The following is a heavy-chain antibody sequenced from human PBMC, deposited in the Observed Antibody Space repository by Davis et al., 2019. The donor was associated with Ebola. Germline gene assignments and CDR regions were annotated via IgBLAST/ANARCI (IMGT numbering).Heavy chain of an antibody. D-gene: IGHD3-22*01. J-gene: IGHJ4*02. CDR2: IYYSGST. CDR3: ADGGNYYDSSGYHY. Sequence: SETLSLTCTVSGGSISSYYWSWIRQPPGKGLEWIGYIYYSGSTNYNPSLKSRVTISVDTSKNQFSLKLSSVTAADTAVYYCADGGNYYDSSGYHYWGQGTLVTVSS. CDR1: GGSISSYY. V-gene: IGHV4-59*08.